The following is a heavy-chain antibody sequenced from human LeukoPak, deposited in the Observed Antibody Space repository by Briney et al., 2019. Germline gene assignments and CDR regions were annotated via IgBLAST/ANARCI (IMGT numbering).Heavy chain of an antibody. V-gene: IGHV1-18*01. CDR2: ISTYNGNT. CDR3: ARGSLLAPYDFCYY. CDR1: GYSFTGYG. J-gene: IGHJ4*02. Sequence: GASVKVSCKASGYSFTGYGISWVRRAPGQGLEWMGWISTYNGNTNYAQKLQGRVTMTTDTSTSTAYMELRSLRSDDTAVYYCARGSLLAPYDFCYYWGQGTLVTVSS. D-gene: IGHD3-3*01.